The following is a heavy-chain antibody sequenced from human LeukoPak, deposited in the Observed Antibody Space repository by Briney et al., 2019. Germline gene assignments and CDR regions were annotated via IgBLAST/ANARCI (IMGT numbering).Heavy chain of an antibody. Sequence: PGGSLRLSCTVSGFTLSDYGMNWVRQAPGKGLEWVSFISGNSSAIHYADSVKGRFTISRDNAKKSLYLQMNGLRAEDTARYYCAREMYYCSGGSCYSWEYQYAMDVWGQGTTVTVSS. D-gene: IGHD2-15*01. CDR2: ISGNSSAI. CDR3: AREMYYCSGGSCYSWEYQYAMDV. V-gene: IGHV3-48*01. J-gene: IGHJ6*02. CDR1: GFTLSDYG.